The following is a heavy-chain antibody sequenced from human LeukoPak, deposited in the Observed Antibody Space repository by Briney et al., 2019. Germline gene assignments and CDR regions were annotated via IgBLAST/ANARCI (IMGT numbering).Heavy chain of an antibody. CDR1: GGTFSSYT. D-gene: IGHD2-2*01. V-gene: IGHV1-69*04. CDR2: IIPILGIA. CDR3: AGEDIVVEPAAPTT. Sequence: ASVKVSCKASGGTFSSYTISWVRQAPGQGLEWMGRIIPILGIANYAQKFQGRVTITADKSTSTAYMELSSLRSEDTAVYYCAGEDIVVEPAAPTTWGQGTLVAVSS. J-gene: IGHJ4*02.